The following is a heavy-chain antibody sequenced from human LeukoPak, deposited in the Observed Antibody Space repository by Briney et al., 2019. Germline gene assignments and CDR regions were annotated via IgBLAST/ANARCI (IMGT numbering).Heavy chain of an antibody. J-gene: IGHJ2*01. V-gene: IGHV3-21*01. CDR3: ARDVGGDSTGFWYFDL. Sequence: PGGSLRLSCAASGFGFGSYGMNWVRQAPGKGLEWVSSISRNGDYTDYAASLKGRFIISRDNANKSLSLEMNSLRVEDTALYFCARDVGGDSTGFWYFDLWGRGTLVTVSS. D-gene: IGHD3-22*01. CDR2: ISRNGDYT. CDR1: GFGFGSYG.